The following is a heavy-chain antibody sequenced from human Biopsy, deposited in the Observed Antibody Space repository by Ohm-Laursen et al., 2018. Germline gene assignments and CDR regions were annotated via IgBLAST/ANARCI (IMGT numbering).Heavy chain of an antibody. CDR1: GGSLSSSTYY. J-gene: IGHJ1*01. Sequence: SDTLSLTCSVSGGSLSSSTYYWTWIRQPPGKGLEWIGHISHTGYTSYKSSLKSRVTISLDTSRKHFSLRLTSLAAADTAVYYCARGSNEYGGLYFPHWGQGTLVTVSS. D-gene: IGHD4-23*01. CDR3: ARGSNEYGGLYFPH. CDR2: ISHTGYT. V-gene: IGHV4-61*03.